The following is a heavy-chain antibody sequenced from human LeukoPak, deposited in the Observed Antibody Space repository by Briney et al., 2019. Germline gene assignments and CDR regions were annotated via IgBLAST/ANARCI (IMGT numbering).Heavy chain of an antibody. V-gene: IGHV3-23*01. CDR3: AKADPYYYDSSGYYYARGGLGYFDY. CDR1: GFTFSSYA. Sequence: GGSLRLSCAASGFTFSSYAMSWVRQAPGKGLEWVSAISGSGGSTYYADSVKGRFTISRGNSKNTLYLQMNSLRAEDTAVYYCAKADPYYYDSSGYYYARGGLGYFDYWGQGTLVTVSS. J-gene: IGHJ4*02. D-gene: IGHD3-22*01. CDR2: ISGSGGST.